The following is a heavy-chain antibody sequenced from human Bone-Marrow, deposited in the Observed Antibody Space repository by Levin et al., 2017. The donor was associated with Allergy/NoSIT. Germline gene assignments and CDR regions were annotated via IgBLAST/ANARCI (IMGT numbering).Heavy chain of an antibody. J-gene: IGHJ4*02. CDR2: TFYSGTT. CDR3: SRDRAYGELHFFFDS. Sequence: SSETLSLTCTVSGGSIRSPDFYWNWVRQPPGKGLEWIGSTFYSGTTRYNPALRRRASISVDTSTNQFSLRLGSVTAADTAVYFCSRDRAYGELHFFFDSWGQGAQVTVSS. V-gene: IGHV4-30-4*01. CDR1: GGSIRSPDFY. D-gene: IGHD4-17*01.